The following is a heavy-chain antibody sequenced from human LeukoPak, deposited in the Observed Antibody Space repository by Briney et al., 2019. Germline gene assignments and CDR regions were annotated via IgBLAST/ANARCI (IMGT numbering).Heavy chain of an antibody. CDR2: INPNSGGT. CDR3: AEFNV. Sequence: QAPGQGLEWMGSINPNSGGTNYSQKFQGRLTITRDTSISTAYMELSSLRSEDTAVYYCAEFNVWGQGTLVTVSS. V-gene: IGHV1-2*02. J-gene: IGHJ4*02. D-gene: IGHD3-10*01.